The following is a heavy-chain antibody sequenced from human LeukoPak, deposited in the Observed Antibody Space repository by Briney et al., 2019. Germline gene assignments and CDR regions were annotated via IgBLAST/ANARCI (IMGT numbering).Heavy chain of an antibody. CDR2: ISGSGGGT. CDR1: GFRFSTYA. D-gene: IGHD5-12*01. J-gene: IGHJ4*02. CDR3: AKDRGLVDIAAPH. V-gene: IGHV3-23*01. Sequence: GGSLRLSCAASGFRFSTYAIHWVRQAPGKGLEWVSAISGSGGGTYYADSVKGRFTISRDNSKNTLYLQMNSLRAEDTAVYYCAKDRGLVDIAAPHWGQGTLVTVSS.